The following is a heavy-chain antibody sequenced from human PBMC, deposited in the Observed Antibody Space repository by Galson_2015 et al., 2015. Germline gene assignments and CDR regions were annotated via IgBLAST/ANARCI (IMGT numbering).Heavy chain of an antibody. J-gene: IGHJ6*02. D-gene: IGHD6-19*01. CDR3: ARFGIAVAGPNYYYYGMDV. CDR1: GFTFSSYG. V-gene: IGHV3-53*01. CDR2: IYSGGST. Sequence: SLRLSCAASGFTFSSYGMHWVRQAPGKGLEWVSVIYSGGSTYYADSVKGRFTISRDNSKNTLYLQMNSLRAEDTAVYYCARFGIAVAGPNYYYYGMDVWGQGTTVTVSS.